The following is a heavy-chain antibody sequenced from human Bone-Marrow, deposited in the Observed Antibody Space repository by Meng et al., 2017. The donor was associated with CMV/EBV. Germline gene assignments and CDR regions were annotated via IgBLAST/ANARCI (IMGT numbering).Heavy chain of an antibody. V-gene: IGHV1-8*01. CDR2: MNPNSGNT. Sequence: ASVKVSCKASGYTFTSYDINWVRQATGQGLEWMGWMNPNSGNTGYPQKFQGRVTMTRNTSISTAYMELSSLRSDDTAVYYCASTYYTSSGFYGSPYDYWGQGTLVTVSS. D-gene: IGHD3-22*01. CDR1: GYTFTSYD. J-gene: IGHJ4*02. CDR3: ASTYYTSSGFYGSPYDY.